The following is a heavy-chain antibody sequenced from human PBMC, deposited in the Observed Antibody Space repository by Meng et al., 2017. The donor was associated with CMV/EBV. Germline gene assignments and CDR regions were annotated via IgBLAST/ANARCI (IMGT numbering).Heavy chain of an antibody. J-gene: IGHJ4*02. Sequence: GESLKISCAASGFTFSSYSMNWVRQAPGKGLEWVSSISSSSSYKYYADSVKGRFTISRDNAKNSLYLQMNSLRAEDTAVYYCASLYGLYTAAHKRVHDYWGQGTLVTVSS. CDR1: GFTFSSYS. V-gene: IGHV3-21*01. CDR3: ASLYGLYTAAHKRVHDY. D-gene: IGHD2-8*01. CDR2: ISSSSSYK.